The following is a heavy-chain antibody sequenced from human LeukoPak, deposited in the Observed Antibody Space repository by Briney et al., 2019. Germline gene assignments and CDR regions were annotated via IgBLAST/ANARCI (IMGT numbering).Heavy chain of an antibody. V-gene: IGHV4-59*01. CDR3: ARLGRKTTVVPPDFDC. J-gene: IGHJ4*02. CDR2: IHYSGST. CDR1: GGSIRSDY. D-gene: IGHD4-23*01. Sequence: SETLSLTCTVSGGSIRSDYWSWVRQPPGKGLEWTGYIHYSGSTNYNASLKSRLTMSVDMSKNQFSLKLTSVTAADTAVYYCARLGRKTTVVPPDFDCWGQGTLVTVSS.